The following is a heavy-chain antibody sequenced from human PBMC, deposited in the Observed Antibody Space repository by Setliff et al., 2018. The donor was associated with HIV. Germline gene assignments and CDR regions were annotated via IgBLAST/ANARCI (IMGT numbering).Heavy chain of an antibody. V-gene: IGHV4-38-2*01. CDR2: FHHSGST. J-gene: IGHJ6*03. CDR1: GYSINTAYY. Sequence: PSETLSLTCSVSGYSINTAYYWGWIRQSPGKGLEWIGGFHHSGSTHYNPSLKSRVTISGQTSNNQFSLQLTSVTAADTAVYYCARGVLITKRVTQTGGYYYYTDVWGKGTTVTVSS. D-gene: IGHD2-21*02. CDR3: ARGVLITKRVTQTGGYYYYTDV.